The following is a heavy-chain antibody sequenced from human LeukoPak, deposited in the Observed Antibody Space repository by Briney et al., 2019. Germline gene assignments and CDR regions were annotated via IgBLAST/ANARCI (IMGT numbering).Heavy chain of an antibody. J-gene: IGHJ2*01. V-gene: IGHV3-53*01. D-gene: IGHD4-17*01. CDR1: GFTVSSNP. CDR2: IYSAGRS. CDR3: ARTTPTVTTSSDL. Sequence: SGGSLRLSCAASGFTVSSNPMSWVRQAPGKGLEWVSVIYSAGRSFYADSVKGRFTVSTDNSKSTLYLQMSSLRAEDTALYYCARTTPTVTTSSDLWGRGTLVTVSS.